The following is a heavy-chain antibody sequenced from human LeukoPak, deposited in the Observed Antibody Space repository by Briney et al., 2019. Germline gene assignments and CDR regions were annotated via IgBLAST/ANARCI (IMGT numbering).Heavy chain of an antibody. CDR2: IYTSGGT. V-gene: IGHV4-4*07. CDR1: GGSIS. CDR3: ARDPTPPDGGDWFET. D-gene: IGHD2-15*01. Sequence: SETLSLTCAVSGGSISWSWIRQPAGKGLEWIGRIYTSGGTIYNPSLKSRVTISIDTSKTQFSLKLSSVTAADTAVYYCARDPTPPDGGDWFETWGQGTLVTVSS. J-gene: IGHJ5*02.